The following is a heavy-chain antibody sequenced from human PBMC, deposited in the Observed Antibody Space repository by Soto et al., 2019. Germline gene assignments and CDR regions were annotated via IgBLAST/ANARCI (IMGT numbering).Heavy chain of an antibody. CDR2: INSGGSTI. Sequence: PGGSLRLSCAASGFTFSNSWMSWVRQAPGKGLEWVADINSGGSTIYYADSVKGRFTISRDNAKNSLYLQMNSLRAEDTAAYYCARDIVVVVAANDNWFDPWGQGTLVTVSS. J-gene: IGHJ5*02. CDR3: ARDIVVVVAANDNWFDP. CDR1: GFTFSNSW. V-gene: IGHV3-11*01. D-gene: IGHD2-15*01.